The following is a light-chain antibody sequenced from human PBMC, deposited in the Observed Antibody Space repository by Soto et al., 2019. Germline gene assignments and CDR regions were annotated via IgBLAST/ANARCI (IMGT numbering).Light chain of an antibody. CDR1: QSVNNY. Sequence: EIVMTQSPGTLSLSPGERATLSCRASQSVNNYLAWFQQKPGQAPRLLIYDASRRATGIPARFSGSGSGTDFTLTIFRLQPEDFAVYYCQERSNWPRGIFGGGTKVEI. J-gene: IGKJ4*01. CDR3: QERSNWPRGI. CDR2: DAS. V-gene: IGKV3-11*01.